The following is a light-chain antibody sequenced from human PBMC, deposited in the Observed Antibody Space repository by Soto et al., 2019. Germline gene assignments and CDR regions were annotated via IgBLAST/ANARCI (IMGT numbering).Light chain of an antibody. V-gene: IGLV2-14*03. CDR1: SNDIGGHDY. J-gene: IGLJ2*01. CDR3: SSYTTRSSVV. Sequence: QSALTQPASVSGSPGQSIAISCTGTSNDIGGHDYVSWYQQHPGKAPKVMIYDVNHRPSGVSDRFSGSKSGYTASLSISGLQAEDEADYYCSSYTTRSSVVFGGGTKVTVL. CDR2: DVN.